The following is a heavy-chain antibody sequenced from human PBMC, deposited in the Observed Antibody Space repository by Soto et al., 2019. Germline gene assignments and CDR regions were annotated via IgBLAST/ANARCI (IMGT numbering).Heavy chain of an antibody. V-gene: IGHV4-31*03. CDR1: GGSISSGGYY. D-gene: IGHD6-13*01. J-gene: IGHJ3*02. Sequence: TLSLTCTVSGGSISSGGYYWSWIRQHPGKGLEWIGYIYYSVSTYYNPSLKSRVTISVDTSKNQFSLKLSSVTAADTAVYYCARESSSSWYYAFDIWGHGTMVTVS. CDR3: ARESSSSWYYAFDI. CDR2: IYYSVST.